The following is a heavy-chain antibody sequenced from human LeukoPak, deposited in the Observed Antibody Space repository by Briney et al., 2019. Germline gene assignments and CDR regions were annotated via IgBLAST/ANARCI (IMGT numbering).Heavy chain of an antibody. V-gene: IGHV1-69*01. Sequence: SVKVSCKASGGTFSSYAISWLRQAPGQGLEWMGGIIPIFGTANYAQKFQGRVTITADESTRTAYMELSSLRSEDTAVYYCARPGRGRYSGYDWFPYYFDYWGQGTLVTVSS. J-gene: IGHJ4*02. D-gene: IGHD5-12*01. CDR2: IIPIFGTA. CDR3: ARPGRGRYSGYDWFPYYFDY. CDR1: GGTFSSYA.